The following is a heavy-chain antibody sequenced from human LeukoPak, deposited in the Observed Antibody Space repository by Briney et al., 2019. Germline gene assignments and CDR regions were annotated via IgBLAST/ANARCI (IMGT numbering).Heavy chain of an antibody. CDR1: GGSISSSSYY. D-gene: IGHD6-19*01. V-gene: IGHV4-39*01. J-gene: IGHJ4*02. CDR2: IYYSGST. Sequence: SETLSLTCTVSGGSISSSSYYWGWIRQPPGKGLEWIGSIYYSGSTYYNPSLKSRVTISVDTSKNQFSLKLSSVTAADTAVYYCARHKIVSSGWYDYWGQGTLVTVSS. CDR3: ARHKIVSSGWYDY.